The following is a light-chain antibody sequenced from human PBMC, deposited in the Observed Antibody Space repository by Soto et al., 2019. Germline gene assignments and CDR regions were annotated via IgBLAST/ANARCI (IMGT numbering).Light chain of an antibody. CDR2: KAS. CDR1: PSRNW. CDR3: QQYNNYSPRT. V-gene: IGKV1-5*03. Sequence: DIQMTQSPSTLSASVGARVTITCRASPSRNWLAWYQQKPGKAPKLLIYKASSLESGVPSRFSGSGSGTEFTLTISSLQPDDFATYYCQQYNNYSPRTFGQGTKVEIK. J-gene: IGKJ1*01.